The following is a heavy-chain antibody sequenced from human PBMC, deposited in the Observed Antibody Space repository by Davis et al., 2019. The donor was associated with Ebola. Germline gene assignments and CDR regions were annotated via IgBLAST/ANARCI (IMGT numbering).Heavy chain of an antibody. CDR2: IKTDGSST. J-gene: IGHJ6*03. Sequence: GESLKISCAASGFTFSTYSMNWVRQAPGRGLVWVSRIKTDGSSTSYADSVKGRFTISRDNAKNSVYLQMNSLRVEDTAVYYCARDRRENYMDVWGKGTTVTVSS. CDR3: ARDRRENYMDV. CDR1: GFTFSTYS. V-gene: IGHV3-74*01. D-gene: IGHD5-24*01.